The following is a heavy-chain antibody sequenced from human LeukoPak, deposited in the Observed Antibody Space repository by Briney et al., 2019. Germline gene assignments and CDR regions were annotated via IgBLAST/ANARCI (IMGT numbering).Heavy chain of an antibody. CDR2: ISSSSRYI. Sequence: GGSLRLSCAASGFTFSSYSMNWVRQAPGKGLEWVSSISSSSRYIYHADSVKGRFTISRENAKNSLYLQMNSLRAEDTAVYYCAGFAGAPYSSGWYADYWGQGTLVTVSS. CDR3: AGFAGAPYSSGWYADY. V-gene: IGHV3-21*01. D-gene: IGHD6-19*01. J-gene: IGHJ4*02. CDR1: GFTFSSYS.